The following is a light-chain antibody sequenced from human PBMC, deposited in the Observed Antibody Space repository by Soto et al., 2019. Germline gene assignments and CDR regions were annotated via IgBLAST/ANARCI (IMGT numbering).Light chain of an antibody. CDR2: GAS. CDR1: QSVGRD. V-gene: IGKV3-15*01. J-gene: IGKJ4*01. CDR3: QQYNDWPFT. Sequence: EIVMTQSPGTLSVSPGERATLSCRASQSVGRDLAWYQQKPGQAPRLLIYGASTWATGIPASFSGSGSGAEFTLTISSLQSEDVAVYYWQQYNDWPFTCGGGTKVEIK.